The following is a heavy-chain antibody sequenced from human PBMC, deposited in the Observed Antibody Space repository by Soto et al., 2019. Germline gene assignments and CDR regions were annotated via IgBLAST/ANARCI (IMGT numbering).Heavy chain of an antibody. V-gene: IGHV3-74*01. CDR2: MNSDGSNT. Sequence: GGSLRLSCAASGFTFGNSWMHWVRQVPGKGLEWVSRMNSDGSNTNYADSVKGRFTVSRDNAKNTLYLQMNSLRAEDTAGYYCATAGVDYWGPGTLVTVSS. J-gene: IGHJ4*02. CDR1: GFTFGNSW. CDR3: ATAGVDY. D-gene: IGHD3-10*01.